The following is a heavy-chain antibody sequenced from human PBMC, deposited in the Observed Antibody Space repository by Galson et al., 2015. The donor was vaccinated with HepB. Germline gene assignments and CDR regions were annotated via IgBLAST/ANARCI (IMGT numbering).Heavy chain of an antibody. Sequence: SLRLSCAASGFTFSIYGMHWVRQAPGKGLEWVAFIRNDGSNIFYTDSVKGRFTISRDNSKNTLYLQMSSLRAEDTAVYYCATRGGHPMSFYFDYWGQGTLVTVSS. V-gene: IGHV3-30*02. J-gene: IGHJ4*02. CDR3: ATRGGHPMSFYFDY. CDR1: GFTFSIYG. CDR2: IRNDGSNI. D-gene: IGHD2-15*01.